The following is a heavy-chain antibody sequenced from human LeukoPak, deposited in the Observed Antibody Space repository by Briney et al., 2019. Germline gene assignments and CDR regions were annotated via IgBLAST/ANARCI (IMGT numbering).Heavy chain of an antibody. J-gene: IGHJ3*02. CDR2: IYYSGST. CDR3: ARDFYGAFDI. CDR1: GGSISSGGYY. Sequence: SQTLSLTCTVSGGSISSGGYYWIWIRQHPGKGLEWIGYIYYSGSTYYNPSLKSRVTISVHTSNNQFSLKPSSVTAADAAVYYCARDFYGAFDIWGQGTMVTVSS. V-gene: IGHV4-31*03. D-gene: IGHD2/OR15-2a*01.